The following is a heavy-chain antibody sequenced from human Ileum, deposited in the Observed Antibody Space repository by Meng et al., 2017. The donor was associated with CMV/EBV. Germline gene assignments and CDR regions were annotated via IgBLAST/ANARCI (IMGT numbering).Heavy chain of an antibody. CDR1: GYTFTDYF. Sequence: QVQLAQSGNGVKKPGASVKVSCKASGYTFTDYFMHWVRQAPGQGLEWMGWIKPHSGDTKYEKKFQGRVTMTSDTSISTVYMELTRLTPDDTAIYYCAREIIMAARAFGYWGQGTLVTVSS. D-gene: IGHD5-12*01. CDR2: IKPHSGDT. J-gene: IGHJ4*02. CDR3: AREIIMAARAFGY. V-gene: IGHV1-2*02.